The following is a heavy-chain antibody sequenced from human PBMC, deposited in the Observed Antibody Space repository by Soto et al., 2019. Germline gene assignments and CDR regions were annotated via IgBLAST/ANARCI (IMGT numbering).Heavy chain of an antibody. CDR2: IFYSGTT. Sequence: SETLSLTCTVSCGSVNSGSYYWSWIRQPPGMGLEWIGYIFYSGTTNYNPSLKSRVTISLHTSKNQFSLKLTSVTAADTAVYYCARVSMPYYYHTSGQYSYDYWGQGTLVTVSS. CDR3: ARVSMPYYYHTSGQYSYDY. V-gene: IGHV4-61*01. D-gene: IGHD3-22*01. CDR1: CGSVNSGSYY. J-gene: IGHJ4*02.